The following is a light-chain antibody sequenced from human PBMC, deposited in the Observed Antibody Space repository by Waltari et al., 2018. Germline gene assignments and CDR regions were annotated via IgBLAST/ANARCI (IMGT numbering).Light chain of an antibody. CDR1: QTISIY. V-gene: IGKV1-39*01. CDR3: QQAYSTPPWT. CDR2: STS. Sequence: DIQMTQSPSSLSASVGDRVTISCRASQTISIYLNWYQQRPGKAPKLLVYSTSNLQTGVPSRFSGSGSGTDFTLTISRLQPEDFATYYCQQAYSTPPWTFGQGTKVEIK. J-gene: IGKJ1*01.